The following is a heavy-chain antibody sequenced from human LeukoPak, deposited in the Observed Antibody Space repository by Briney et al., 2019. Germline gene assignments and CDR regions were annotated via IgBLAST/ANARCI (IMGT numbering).Heavy chain of an antibody. V-gene: IGHV3-21*01. CDR1: GFTFSGYS. Sequence: GGSLRLSCAASGFTFSGYSMIWVRQAPGKGLEWVSSVSSSSSYIYYADSVKGRFTISRDNAKNSLYLQMNSLRAEDTAVYYCARGAHIVVVPAAIWYYYYGMDVWGQGTTVTVSS. CDR2: VSSSSSYI. CDR3: ARGAHIVVVPAAIWYYYYGMDV. D-gene: IGHD2-2*01. J-gene: IGHJ6*02.